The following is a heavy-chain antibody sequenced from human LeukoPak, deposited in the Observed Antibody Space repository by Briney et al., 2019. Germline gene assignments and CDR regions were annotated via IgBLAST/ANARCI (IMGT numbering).Heavy chain of an antibody. V-gene: IGHV3-30*02. D-gene: IGHD3-9*01. CDR3: ALGPRRAFILTGYYTQY. Sequence: GGSLRLSCVVSGFIFKNYGMHWVRQAPGKGLEWVAVTRYGGSDKKYADSVKGRFTISGDNSRNTVYLQMNSLRGEDTAVYYCALGPRRAFILTGYYTQYWGQGTLVTVSS. CDR2: TRYGGSDK. CDR1: GFIFKNYG. J-gene: IGHJ4*02.